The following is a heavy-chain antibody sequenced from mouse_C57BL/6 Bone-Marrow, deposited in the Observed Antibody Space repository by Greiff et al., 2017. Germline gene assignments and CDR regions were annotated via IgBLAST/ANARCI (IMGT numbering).Heavy chain of an antibody. D-gene: IGHD1-1*01. CDR3: ARGYYYGSSVYFDY. J-gene: IGHJ2*01. V-gene: IGHV1-76*01. CDR2: IYPGSGNT. CDR1: GYTFTDYY. Sequence: QVQLQQSGAELVRPGASVKLSCKASGYTFTDYYINWVKQRPGQGLEWIARIYPGSGNTYYNEKFKGKATLTAEKSSSTAYMQLSSLTSEDSAVYFCARGYYYGSSVYFDYWGQGTTLTVSS.